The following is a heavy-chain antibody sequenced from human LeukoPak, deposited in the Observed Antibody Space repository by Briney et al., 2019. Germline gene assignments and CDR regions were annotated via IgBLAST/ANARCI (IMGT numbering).Heavy chain of an antibody. CDR2: IKQDGSEK. D-gene: IGHD2-2*01. CDR1: GFTSSSYW. CDR3: ARDDCSSISCYHNWFDP. V-gene: IGHV3-7*01. J-gene: IGHJ5*02. Sequence: GGPLRLSCAASGFTSSSYWMSWVRQAPGKGLEWVANIKQDGSEKYYVDSVKGRFTISRDNAKNSLYLQMNSLRAEDTAVYCARDDCSSISCYHNWFDPWGQGTLVTVSS.